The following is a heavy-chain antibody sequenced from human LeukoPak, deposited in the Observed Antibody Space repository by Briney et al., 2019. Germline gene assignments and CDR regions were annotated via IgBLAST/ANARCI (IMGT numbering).Heavy chain of an antibody. CDR2: ISWNSGSI. CDR1: GFTFDDYA. D-gene: IGHD6-13*01. V-gene: IGHV3-9*03. Sequence: AGGSLRLSCAASGFTFDDYAMHWVRQVPGKGLEWVSGISWNSGSIGYADSVKGRFTISRDNAKNSLYLQMNSLRAEDMALYYCAKESIAAAGSFDYWGQGTLVTVSS. CDR3: AKESIAAAGSFDY. J-gene: IGHJ4*02.